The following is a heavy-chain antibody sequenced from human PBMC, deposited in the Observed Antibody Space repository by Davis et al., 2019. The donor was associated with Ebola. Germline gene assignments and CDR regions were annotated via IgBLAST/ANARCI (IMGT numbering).Heavy chain of an antibody. V-gene: IGHV3-21*01. J-gene: IGHJ6*02. CDR3: ARSVDYYYYGMDV. Sequence: PGGSLRLSCAASGVTFSSYSMNWVRQAPGKGLEWVSSISSSSSYIYYADSVKGRFTISRDNAKNSLYLQMNSLRAEDTAVYYCARSVDYYYYGMDVWGQGTTVTVSS. CDR2: ISSSSSYI. CDR1: GVTFSSYS.